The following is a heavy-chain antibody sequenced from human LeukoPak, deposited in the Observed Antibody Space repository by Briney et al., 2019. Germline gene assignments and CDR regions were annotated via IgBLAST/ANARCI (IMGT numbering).Heavy chain of an antibody. D-gene: IGHD5-24*01. V-gene: IGHV3-7*01. Sequence: GGPLRLSCAASGFAFSSYWMSWVRQAPGKGLEWVANIKQDGSEKYCVDSVKGRFTISRDNAKNSLYLQMNSLRAEDTAVYYCVRPVGMATSGYWGQGTLVTVSS. CDR2: IKQDGSEK. CDR1: GFAFSSYW. CDR3: VRPVGMATSGY. J-gene: IGHJ4*02.